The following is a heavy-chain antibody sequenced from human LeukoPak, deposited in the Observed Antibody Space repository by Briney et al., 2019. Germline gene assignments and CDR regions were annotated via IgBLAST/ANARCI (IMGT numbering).Heavy chain of an antibody. Sequence: PSETLSLTCTVSGGSISSYYWSWIRQPPGKGLEWIGEINHSGSTNYNPSLKSRVTISVDTSKNQFSLKLSSVTAADTAVYYCARHTGATRFDYWGQGTLVTVSS. J-gene: IGHJ4*02. CDR3: ARHTGATRFDY. CDR1: GGSISSYY. V-gene: IGHV4-34*01. CDR2: INHSGST. D-gene: IGHD1-26*01.